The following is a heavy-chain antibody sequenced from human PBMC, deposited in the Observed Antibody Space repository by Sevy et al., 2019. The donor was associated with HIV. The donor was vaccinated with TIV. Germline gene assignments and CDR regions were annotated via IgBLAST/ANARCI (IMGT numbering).Heavy chain of an antibody. CDR1: GFTFSKYS. V-gene: IGHV3-23*01. CDR2: LSFGCGEI. D-gene: IGHD2-8*01. J-gene: IGHJ4*02. CDR3: AGEGCTKPHDY. Sequence: GGSLRLSCAASGFTFSKYSMSWVRQPPGKGLEWVSTLSFGCGEINYADSVKGRFTISRDNSKSSVYLQMNNLGPEDTDVYYCAGEGCTKPHDYWGQGTLVTVSS.